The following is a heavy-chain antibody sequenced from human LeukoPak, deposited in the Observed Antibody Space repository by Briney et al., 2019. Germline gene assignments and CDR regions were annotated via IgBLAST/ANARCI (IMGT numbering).Heavy chain of an antibody. J-gene: IGHJ5*02. CDR3: ARGRLLDVVVPAAIKNWFDP. CDR1: GGSISSGGYY. Sequence: SQTLSLTCTVSGGSISSGGYYWSWIRQHPGKGLEWIGYIYYSGSTYYNPSLKSRVTISVDTSKNQFSLKLSSVTAADTAVYYCARGRLLDVVVPAAIKNWFDPWGQGTLVTVSS. CDR2: IYYSGST. D-gene: IGHD2-2*02. V-gene: IGHV4-31*03.